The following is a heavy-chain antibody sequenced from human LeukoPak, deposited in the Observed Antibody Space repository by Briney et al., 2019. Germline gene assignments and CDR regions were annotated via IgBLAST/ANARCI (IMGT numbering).Heavy chain of an antibody. CDR3: ARVAVANYYDSSGYSD. J-gene: IGHJ4*02. CDR2: INPNSGGT. D-gene: IGHD3-22*01. CDR1: GYSFTDKY. V-gene: IGHV1-2*02. Sequence: ASVKVSCKASGYSFTDKYMHWVRQAPGQGLEWMGWINPNSGGTNYAQKFQGRVTMTRDTSISTAYMELSRLRSDDTAVYYCARVAVANYYDSSGYSDWGQGTLVTVSS.